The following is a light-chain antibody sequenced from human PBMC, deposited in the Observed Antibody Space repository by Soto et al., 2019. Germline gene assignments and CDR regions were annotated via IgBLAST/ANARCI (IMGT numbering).Light chain of an antibody. Sequence: DIQMTQAPSSLSAYVGDRVTITCRASQSISSYLNWYQQKPGKAPKLLIYAASSLQSGVPSRFSGSGSGTDFNITISSLQPEDFATYYCQQCYSTTYTFGQGTKLEIK. CDR1: QSISSY. J-gene: IGKJ2*01. CDR3: QQCYSTTYT. V-gene: IGKV1-39*01. CDR2: AAS.